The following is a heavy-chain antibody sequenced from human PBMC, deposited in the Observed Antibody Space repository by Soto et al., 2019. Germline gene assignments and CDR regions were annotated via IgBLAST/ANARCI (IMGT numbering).Heavy chain of an antibody. J-gene: IGHJ6*02. Sequence: QVQLVQSGAEVKKPASSVKVSCKASGGTFTNYPITWVRQAPGEGLEWMGGSIPIFGTANYAQNFQGRVTISVDESTSTAYMELSSLRSEDTAVYYCARGRGYSGDDHYYYFDMDVWGQGTTVTVSS. CDR1: GGTFTNYP. D-gene: IGHD5-12*01. CDR3: ARGRGYSGDDHYYYFDMDV. V-gene: IGHV1-69*01. CDR2: SIPIFGTA.